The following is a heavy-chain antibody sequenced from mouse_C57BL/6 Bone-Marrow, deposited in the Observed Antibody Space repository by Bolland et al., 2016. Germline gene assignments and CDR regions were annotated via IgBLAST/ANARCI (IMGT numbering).Heavy chain of an antibody. J-gene: IGHJ4*01. D-gene: IGHD1-1*01. CDR3: ARKGLAVYDYDAMDY. CDR2: GNT. Sequence: GNTYYPDSVKGRFTISRDNAKNTLYLQMSSLRSEDTALYYCARKGLAVYDYDAMDYWGQGTS. V-gene: IGHV5-9*01.